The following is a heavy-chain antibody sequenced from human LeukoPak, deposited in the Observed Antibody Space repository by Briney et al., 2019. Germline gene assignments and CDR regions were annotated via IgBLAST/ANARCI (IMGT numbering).Heavy chain of an antibody. Sequence: ASVKVSCKASGGTFSSYAISWVRQAPGQGLEWMGRIIPILGIANYAQKFQGRVTITADKSTSTAYMELSSLRSEDTAVYYCASQGLVPAAITTDYWGQGTLVTVSS. V-gene: IGHV1-69*04. J-gene: IGHJ4*02. D-gene: IGHD2-2*01. CDR3: ASQGLVPAAITTDY. CDR2: IIPILGIA. CDR1: GGTFSSYA.